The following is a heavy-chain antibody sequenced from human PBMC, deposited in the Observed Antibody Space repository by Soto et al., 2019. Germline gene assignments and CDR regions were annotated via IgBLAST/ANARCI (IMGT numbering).Heavy chain of an antibody. CDR3: ARVGDLRAGAGTD. CDR1: GGSISSLSYY. CDR2: IYYSGST. J-gene: IGHJ4*02. V-gene: IGHV4-39*01. D-gene: IGHD6-13*01. Sequence: QLQLQESGPGLVKPSETLSLTCTGPGGSISSLSYYWGWIRPPPGKGLEWIGRIYYSGSTYYNPSLKSRVTISVDTSKNQFSLKLSSVTAADTAVYYGARVGDLRAGAGTDWGQGTLVTVSS.